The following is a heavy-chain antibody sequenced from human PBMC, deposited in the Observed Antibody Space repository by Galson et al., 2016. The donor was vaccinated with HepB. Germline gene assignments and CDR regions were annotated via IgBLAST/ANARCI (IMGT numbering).Heavy chain of an antibody. D-gene: IGHD3-10*01. Sequence: SLRLSCAASGFTFDDYAMHWVRQAPGKGLEWVSGISWNSGSVGYADSVKGRFTISRDNANNSLYLQMNSLRPEDTAFYFCARGPHGIWFGDLFFHTWGQGTLVSVSS. J-gene: IGHJ5*02. CDR3: ARGPHGIWFGDLFFHT. V-gene: IGHV3-9*01. CDR1: GFTFDDYA. CDR2: ISWNSGSV.